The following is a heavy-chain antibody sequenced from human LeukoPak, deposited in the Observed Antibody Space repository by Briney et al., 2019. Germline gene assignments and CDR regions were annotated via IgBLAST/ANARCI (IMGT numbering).Heavy chain of an antibody. V-gene: IGHV1-2*02. CDR2: INPNSGGT. Sequence: ASVKVSCKASGYTFTGYYMHWVRQASGQGLEWMGWINPNSGGTNYAQKFQGRVTMTRDTSISTAYMELSRLRSDDTAVYYCARDQGSGSGWYWIDYWGQGTLVTVSS. D-gene: IGHD6-19*01. CDR1: GYTFTGYY. J-gene: IGHJ4*02. CDR3: ARDQGSGSGWYWIDY.